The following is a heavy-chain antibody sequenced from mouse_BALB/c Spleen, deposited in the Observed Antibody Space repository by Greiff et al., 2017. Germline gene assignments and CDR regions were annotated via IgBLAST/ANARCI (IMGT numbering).Heavy chain of an antibody. CDR2: ISSGGSYT. D-gene: IGHD2-3*01. Sequence: EVMLVESGGGLVKPGGSLKLSCAASGFTFSSYAMSWVRQSPEQRLEWVAEISSGGSYTYYPDTVTGRVTISRDNATNTLYLEMSSLRSEDTAMYYCARDGDGYLPWDFDVWGAGTTVTVSS. V-gene: IGHV5-9-4*01. CDR1: GFTFSSYA. J-gene: IGHJ1*01. CDR3: ARDGDGYLPWDFDV.